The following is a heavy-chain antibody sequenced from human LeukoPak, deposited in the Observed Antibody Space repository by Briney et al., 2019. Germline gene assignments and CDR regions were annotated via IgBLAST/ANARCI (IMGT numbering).Heavy chain of an antibody. CDR2: IYWNDDK. CDR3: AHSGIVVVPAAFDY. D-gene: IGHD2-2*01. CDR1: GFSLSTSGVG. V-gene: IGHV2-5*01. J-gene: IGHJ4*02. Sequence: SGPTLVNPPQTLTLTCTFSGFSLSTSGVGVGWIRQPPGKALEWLALIYWNDDKRYSPSLKSRLTITKDTSKNQVVLTMTNMDPVDTATYYCAHSGIVVVPAAFDYWGQGTLVTVSS.